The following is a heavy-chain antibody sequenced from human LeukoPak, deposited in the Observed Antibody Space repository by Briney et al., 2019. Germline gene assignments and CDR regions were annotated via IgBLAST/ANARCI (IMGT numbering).Heavy chain of an antibody. CDR1: GYSFTSYW. CDR2: IYPGDSDT. D-gene: IGHD3-16*01. V-gene: IGHV5-51*01. J-gene: IGHJ6*03. Sequence: GESLKISCKGSGYSFTSYWVGWVRQMPGKGLEWMGIIYPGDSDTRYSPSFQGQVTISADKSINTAYLQWSSLKASDTAMYYCVRAIKINYYYYMDVWGKGTTVTISS. CDR3: VRAIKINYYYYMDV.